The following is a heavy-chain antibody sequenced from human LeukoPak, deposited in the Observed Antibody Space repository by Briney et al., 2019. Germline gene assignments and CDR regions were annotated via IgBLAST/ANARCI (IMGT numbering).Heavy chain of an antibody. Sequence: SVKVSCKASGGTFSSYAISWVRQAPGQGLEWMGGIIPIFGTANYAQKFQGRVTITADESTSTAYMELSSLRSEDTAVYYCARGDYYDSSGNSPYYFDYWGRGTLVTVSS. J-gene: IGHJ4*02. D-gene: IGHD3-22*01. CDR3: ARGDYYDSSGNSPYYFDY. CDR1: GGTFSSYA. CDR2: IIPIFGTA. V-gene: IGHV1-69*13.